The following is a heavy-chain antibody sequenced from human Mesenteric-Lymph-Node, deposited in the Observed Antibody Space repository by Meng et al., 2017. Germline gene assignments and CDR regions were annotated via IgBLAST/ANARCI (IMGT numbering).Heavy chain of an antibody. V-gene: IGHV1-18*01. CDR2: ISAYNGNT. J-gene: IGHJ5*02. Sequence: VQLGQSGAEVNKPGASVKVSCKASGYTFTSYGISWVRQAPGQGLEWMGWISAYNGNTNYAQKLQGRVTMTTDTSTSTAYMELRSLRSDDTAVYYCAASSSSWYQNWFDPWGQGTLVTVSS. D-gene: IGHD6-13*01. CDR3: AASSSSWYQNWFDP. CDR1: GYTFTSYG.